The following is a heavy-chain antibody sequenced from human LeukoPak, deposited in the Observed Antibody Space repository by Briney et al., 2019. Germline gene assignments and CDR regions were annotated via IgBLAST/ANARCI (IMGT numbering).Heavy chain of an antibody. CDR3: AKDQGSGHGAYTWGTFDF. D-gene: IGHD4/OR15-4a*01. CDR2: INGRGDST. Sequence: GGSLRPSCTTSGFTFSNYAMSWVRQAPGKGLEWVSGINGRGDSTVYADAVKGRFTISRDNFKSTLYLQMNSLRVEDTAGYYCAKDQGSGHGAYTWGTFDFWGLETLVTVSS. CDR1: GFTFSNYA. V-gene: IGHV3-23*01. J-gene: IGHJ4*01.